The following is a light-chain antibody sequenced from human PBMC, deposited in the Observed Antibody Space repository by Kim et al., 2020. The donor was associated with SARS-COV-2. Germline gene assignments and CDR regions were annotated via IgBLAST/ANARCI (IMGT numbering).Light chain of an antibody. Sequence: DIQMTQSPSTLSASVGDRVTITCRASQSISRLLAWYQQKPGKAPKLLIYDTSSLESGVPSRVSGSGSGTEFTLTISCLQPDDFATYYCQYRRSFGEGTKVDIK. J-gene: IGKJ1*01. CDR2: DTS. V-gene: IGKV1-5*01. CDR1: QSISRL. CDR3: QYRRS.